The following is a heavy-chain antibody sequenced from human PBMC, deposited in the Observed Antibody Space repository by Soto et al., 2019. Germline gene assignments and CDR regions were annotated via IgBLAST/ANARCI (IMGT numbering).Heavy chain of an antibody. CDR3: AKESGGWNSTSFYPIDAFDI. V-gene: IGHV3-23*01. Sequence: EVQLLESGGGLVQPGGSLRLSCAASGFTFSSYAMSWVRQAPGKGLEWVSAISGSGGSTYYADSVKGRFTISRDNSKNTLYLEMNSLRGEDTAVYYSAKESGGWNSTSFYPIDAFDIWGQGTMVTVSS. CDR1: GFTFSSYA. D-gene: IGHD2-2*01. CDR2: ISGSGGST. J-gene: IGHJ3*02.